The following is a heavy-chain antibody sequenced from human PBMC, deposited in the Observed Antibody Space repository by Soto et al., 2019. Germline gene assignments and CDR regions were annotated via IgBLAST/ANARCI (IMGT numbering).Heavy chain of an antibody. J-gene: IGHJ3*02. CDR3: ARDGGVYYDSSGYYLPPAFDI. D-gene: IGHD3-22*01. CDR2: IYYSGST. V-gene: IGHV4-59*01. Sequence: SETLSLTCTVSGGSISSYYWSWIRQPPGKGLEWIGYIYYSGSTNYNPSLKSRVTISVDTSKNQFSLKLSSVTAADTAVYYCARDGGVYYDSSGYYLPPAFDIWGQGTMVTVSS. CDR1: GGSISSYY.